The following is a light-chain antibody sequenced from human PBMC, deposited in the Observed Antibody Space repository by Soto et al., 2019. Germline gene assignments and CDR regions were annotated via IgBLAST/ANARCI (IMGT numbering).Light chain of an antibody. CDR2: DVS. J-gene: IGLJ2*01. Sequence: QSALTQPASVSGSPGQSITISCTGTGSDVGGYKYVSWYQQHPGKDPKLMIYDVSNRPSGVSNRFSGSKSGNTASLTISGLQAEDGADYYCSSSVISYVIFGGGTQLTVL. CDR1: GSDVGGYKY. V-gene: IGLV2-14*03. CDR3: SSSVISYVI.